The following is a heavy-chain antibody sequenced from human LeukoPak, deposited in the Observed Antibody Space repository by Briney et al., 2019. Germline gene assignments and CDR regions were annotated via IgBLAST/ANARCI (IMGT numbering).Heavy chain of an antibody. Sequence: GGSLRLSCAASGFTFSSYAMSSVRQAPGKGLEWVSAISGSGGRTYYADSVKGRFTISRDNSKNTLYLQMNSLRAEDTAVYYCAKTGIEYYDILTGYYQYNWFDPWGQGTLVTVSS. V-gene: IGHV3-23*01. CDR3: AKTGIEYYDILTGYYQYNWFDP. CDR2: ISGSGGRT. D-gene: IGHD3-9*01. CDR1: GFTFSSYA. J-gene: IGHJ5*02.